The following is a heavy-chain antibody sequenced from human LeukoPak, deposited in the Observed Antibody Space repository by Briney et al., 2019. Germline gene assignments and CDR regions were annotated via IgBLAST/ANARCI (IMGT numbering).Heavy chain of an antibody. CDR3: ARDNDVGGGAFYGMDV. Sequence: ASVKVSCKASGYTFTGYPMHWVRQAPGQGLEWMGWFNPNSGGTNYAQKFQGRVTMTRDTSISTVYMELSSLRSDDTAVYYCARDNDVGGGAFYGMDVWGQGTTVTVSS. D-gene: IGHD3-3*01. CDR2: FNPNSGGT. J-gene: IGHJ6*02. V-gene: IGHV1-2*02. CDR1: GYTFTGYP.